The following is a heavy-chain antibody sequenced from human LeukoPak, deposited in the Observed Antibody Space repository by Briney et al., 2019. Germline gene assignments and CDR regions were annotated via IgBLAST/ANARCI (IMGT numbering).Heavy chain of an antibody. J-gene: IGHJ6*03. CDR1: GFTFSRYW. CDR3: ARVGGVGIAAAGARGLMDV. CDR2: KKQDGSAK. V-gene: IGHV3-7*03. Sequence: GGSLRLSCAASGFTFSRYWMTWVRQAPGKGLEWVANKKQDGSAKYYVDSVKGRFTISRDNTKNSLYLQMNSLRAEDTALYYCARVGGVGIAAAGARGLMDVWGKGTTVTVSS. D-gene: IGHD6-13*01.